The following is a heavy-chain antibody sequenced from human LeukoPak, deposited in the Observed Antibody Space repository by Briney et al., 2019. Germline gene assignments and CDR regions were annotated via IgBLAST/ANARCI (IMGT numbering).Heavy chain of an antibody. Sequence: GKSLRLSCVASGFTFSGFGMHWVRQAPGKGLEWVAVISYNARHEYYRDSVKGRFSISRDNSKNTVSLQMDSLTIEDTAVYYCVRGGSPPTSTWSLDEWGQGTLVTVSS. V-gene: IGHV3-30*03. CDR2: ISYNARHE. J-gene: IGHJ4*02. CDR3: VRGGSPPTSTWSLDE. D-gene: IGHD2-2*01. CDR1: GFTFSGFG.